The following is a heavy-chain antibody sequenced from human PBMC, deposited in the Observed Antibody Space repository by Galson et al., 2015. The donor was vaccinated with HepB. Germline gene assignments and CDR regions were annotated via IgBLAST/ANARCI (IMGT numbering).Heavy chain of an antibody. CDR1: GYTLTELS. Sequence: SVKVSCKVSGYTLTELSMHWVRQAPGKGLEWMGGFDPEDGETIYAQKFQGRVTMTEDTSTDTAYMELSSLRSEDTAVYYCATAPGSSSWGTYLGYWGQGTLVTVSS. D-gene: IGHD6-13*01. CDR3: ATAPGSSSWGTYLGY. V-gene: IGHV1-24*01. CDR2: FDPEDGET. J-gene: IGHJ4*02.